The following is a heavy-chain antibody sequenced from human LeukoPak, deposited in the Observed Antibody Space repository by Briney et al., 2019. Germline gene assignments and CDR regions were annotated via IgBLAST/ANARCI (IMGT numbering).Heavy chain of an antibody. V-gene: IGHV3-66*01. Sequence: GGSLRLSCAASGFTVSSNYMTRVRQTPGKGLEWVSVIYSGGSTYYADSVKGRFTISRDNSKNTLYLQMNSLRAEDTAVYYCAREEVTTGAFDIWGQGTMVTISS. CDR1: GFTVSSNY. CDR2: IYSGGST. CDR3: AREEVTTGAFDI. D-gene: IGHD2-21*02. J-gene: IGHJ3*02.